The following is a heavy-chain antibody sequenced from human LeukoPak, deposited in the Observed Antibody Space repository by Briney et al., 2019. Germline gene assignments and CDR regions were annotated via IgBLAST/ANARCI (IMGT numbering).Heavy chain of an antibody. D-gene: IGHD2-2*03. CDR2: IYTSGNT. Sequence: SQTLSLTCTVSGGSISSGSYYWSWIRQPAGKGLEWIGRIYTSGNTNYNPSLKSRVTISVDTSKSQFSLKLSSVTAADTAVYYCARDPGYSDAKSEYYFDYWGQGTLVTVSS. V-gene: IGHV4-61*02. J-gene: IGHJ4*02. CDR1: GGSISSGSYY. CDR3: ARDPGYSDAKSEYYFDY.